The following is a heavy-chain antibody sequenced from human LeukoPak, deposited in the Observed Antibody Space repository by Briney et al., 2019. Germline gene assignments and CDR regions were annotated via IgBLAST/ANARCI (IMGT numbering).Heavy chain of an antibody. J-gene: IGHJ4*02. CDR3: ARDDPGGIDS. CDR2: ISYDGSNK. CDR1: GFTFSSYG. D-gene: IGHD1-1*01. V-gene: IGHV3-30*03. Sequence: PGGSLRLSCAASGFTFSSYGMHWVRQAPGKGLEWVAVISYDGSNKYYADSVKGRFTISKDNSKNTLYLQMNSLRVEDTAVYYCARDDPGGIDSWGQGTLVTVSS.